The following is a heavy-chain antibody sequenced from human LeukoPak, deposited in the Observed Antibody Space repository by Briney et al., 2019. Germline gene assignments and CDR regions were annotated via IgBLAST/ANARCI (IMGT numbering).Heavy chain of an antibody. CDR2: ISSRSTSI. CDR1: GFTFSSYD. Sequence: PGGSLRLSCAASGFTFSSYDMNWVRQAPGKGLEWVSSISSRSTSIFYADSVKGRFTISRDNAKNSLYLQMNSLRAEDTAVYWCARDYIAYDPLDYWGQGTLVTVSS. V-gene: IGHV3-21*01. CDR3: ARDYIAYDPLDY. J-gene: IGHJ4*02. D-gene: IGHD3-3*01.